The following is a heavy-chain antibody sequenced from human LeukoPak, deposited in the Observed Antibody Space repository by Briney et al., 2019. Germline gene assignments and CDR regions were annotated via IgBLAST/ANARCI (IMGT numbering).Heavy chain of an antibody. V-gene: IGHV1-3*01. CDR1: GYTFTSYA. CDR2: INAGNGNT. J-gene: IGHJ1*01. CDR3: ARDSLPTYYYGSGSYYGYFQH. D-gene: IGHD3-10*01. Sequence: ASVKVSCKASGYTFTSYAMHWVRQAPGQRLEWMGWINAGNGNTKYSQKFQGRVTITRDTSASTAYMELSNLRSEDTAVYYCARDSLPTYYYGSGSYYGYFQHWGQGTLVTVSS.